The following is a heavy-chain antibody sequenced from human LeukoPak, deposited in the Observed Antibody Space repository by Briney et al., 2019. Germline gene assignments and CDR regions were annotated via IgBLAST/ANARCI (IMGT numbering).Heavy chain of an antibody. J-gene: IGHJ4*02. V-gene: IGHV3-21*01. CDR1: GFTFSSYS. CDR2: ISSSSYI. CDR3: ARYYYDSSGYLNLFDY. Sequence: GGSLRLSCAASGFTFSSYSMNWVRQAPGKGLEWVSSISSSSYIYYADSVKGRFTISRDNAKNSLYLQMNSLRAEDTAVYYCARYYYDSSGYLNLFDYWGQGTLVTVSS. D-gene: IGHD3-22*01.